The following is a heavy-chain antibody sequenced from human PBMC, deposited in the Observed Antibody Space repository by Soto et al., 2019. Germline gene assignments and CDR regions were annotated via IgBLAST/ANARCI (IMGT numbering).Heavy chain of an antibody. CDR2: INAGNGNT. J-gene: IGHJ6*02. CDR3: ARVGGAGIFFDYYGMDV. Sequence: ASVKVSCKASGYTFTIYSMHWVRQAPGQRLEWMGWINAGNGNTKYSQKFQGRVTITRDTSASTAYMELSSLRSEDTAVYYCARVGGAGIFFDYYGMDVWGQGTTVTVSS. CDR1: GYTFTIYS. V-gene: IGHV1-3*01. D-gene: IGHD6-19*01.